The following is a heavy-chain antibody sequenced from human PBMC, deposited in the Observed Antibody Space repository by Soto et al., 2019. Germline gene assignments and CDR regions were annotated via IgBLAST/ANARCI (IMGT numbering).Heavy chain of an antibody. CDR1: GYTFTSYD. J-gene: IGHJ6*02. V-gene: IGHV1-8*01. CDR3: AIKVDIVATLRMDV. Sequence: ASVKVSCKASGYTFTSYDINWVRQATGQGLEWMGWMNPNGGNTGYAQKFQGRVTMTRNTSISTAYMELSSLRAEDTAVYYCAIKVDIVATLRMDVWGQGTTVPSP. D-gene: IGHD5-12*01. CDR2: MNPNGGNT.